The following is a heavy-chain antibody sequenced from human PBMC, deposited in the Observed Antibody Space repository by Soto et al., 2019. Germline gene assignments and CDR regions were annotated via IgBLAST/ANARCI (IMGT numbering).Heavy chain of an antibody. CDR1: GFTFDDYA. CDR3: AKAVGSYGNFDY. Sequence: EVQLVESGGGLVQPGRSLRLSCAASGFTFDDYAMHWVRQAPRKGLEWVSGISWNSGSIGYADSVKGRFTISRDNAKNSLYLQMNSLRAEDTALYYCAKAVGSYGNFDYWGQGTLVTVSS. CDR2: ISWNSGSI. V-gene: IGHV3-9*01. J-gene: IGHJ4*02. D-gene: IGHD5-18*01.